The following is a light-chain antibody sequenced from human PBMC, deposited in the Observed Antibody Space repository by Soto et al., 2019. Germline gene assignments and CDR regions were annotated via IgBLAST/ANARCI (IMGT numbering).Light chain of an antibody. Sequence: DIQMTQSPSTLSASVGDTATITCRASQTISNWLAWYQQKPGKAPKLLIYKASSLQSGVPSRFSGIGSGTEFTLTISSLQPDDFATYYCQQYNFYSRTFGQGTKVEIK. CDR3: QQYNFYSRT. CDR2: KAS. J-gene: IGKJ1*01. CDR1: QTISNW. V-gene: IGKV1-5*03.